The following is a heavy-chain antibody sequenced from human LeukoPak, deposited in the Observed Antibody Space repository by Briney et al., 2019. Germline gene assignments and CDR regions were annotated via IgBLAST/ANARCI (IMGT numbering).Heavy chain of an antibody. J-gene: IGHJ4*02. Sequence: GGSLRLSCAASGFNFSNYEMNWIRQAPGWGLEWISAMSRGGITIYYADSVKGRFTISRDDARNSVFLQMTSLRPDDTAIYYCARERAGDPGGEEVFGAAPYDYWGQGTLVTVSS. CDR3: ARERAGDPGGEEVFGAAPYDY. CDR2: MSRGGITI. CDR1: GFNFSNYE. D-gene: IGHD3-3*01. V-gene: IGHV3-48*03.